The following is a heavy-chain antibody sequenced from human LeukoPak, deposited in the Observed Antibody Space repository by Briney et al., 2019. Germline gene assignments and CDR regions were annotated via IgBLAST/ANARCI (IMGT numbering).Heavy chain of an antibody. CDR1: GFTFSSYG. Sequence: GGPLRLSCAASGFTFSSYGMQWVPQAPGKGLECVADIWYDGSNKYYADSVKGRFTISRDNSQNTLYLQMISMRAEGTAVYYCAKARRNSYYYMDVWGKGTTVTVSS. J-gene: IGHJ6*03. V-gene: IGHV3-33*06. CDR3: AKARRNSYYYMDV. CDR2: IWYDGSNK.